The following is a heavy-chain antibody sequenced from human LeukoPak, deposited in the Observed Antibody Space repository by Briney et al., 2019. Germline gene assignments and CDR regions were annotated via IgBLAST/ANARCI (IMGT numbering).Heavy chain of an antibody. Sequence: GTSLRLSCVASGFTFADHAMHWVRRAPGQGLEWVTGINWNNDGIVYAASVKGRFTVSRDNAKNTLYLQMNGLRPEDTAFHYCARDDYNTLGYNFHHWGQGTLVTVSS. CDR3: ARDDYNTLGYNFHH. D-gene: IGHD1-1*01. J-gene: IGHJ1*01. V-gene: IGHV3-9*01. CDR2: INWNNDGI. CDR1: GFTFADHA.